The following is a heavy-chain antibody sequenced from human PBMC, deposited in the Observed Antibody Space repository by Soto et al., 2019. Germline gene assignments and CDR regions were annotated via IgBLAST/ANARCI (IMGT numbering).Heavy chain of an antibody. CDR1: GFTFSSYS. CDR2: ISSSSSYI. Sequence: GGSLRLSCAASGFTFSSYSMNWVRQAPGKGLEWVSSISSSSSYIYYADSVKGRFTISRDNAKNSLYLQMNSLRAEDTAVYYCARSLVAATGDWFDPWGQGTLVTVSS. V-gene: IGHV3-21*01. D-gene: IGHD2-15*01. J-gene: IGHJ5*02. CDR3: ARSLVAATGDWFDP.